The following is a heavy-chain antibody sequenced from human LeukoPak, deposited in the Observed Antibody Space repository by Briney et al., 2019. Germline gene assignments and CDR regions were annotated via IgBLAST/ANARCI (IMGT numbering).Heavy chain of an antibody. D-gene: IGHD6-19*01. V-gene: IGHV4-59*12. CDR3: ARDLGGQYSSGGNWFDP. Sequence: SETLSLACTVSGGSISSYYWSWIRQPPGKGLEWIGYIYYSGSTNYNPSLKSRVTISVDTSKNQFSLKLSSVTAADTAVYYCARDLGGQYSSGGNWFDPWGQGTLVTVSS. CDR1: GGSISSYY. CDR2: IYYSGST. J-gene: IGHJ5*02.